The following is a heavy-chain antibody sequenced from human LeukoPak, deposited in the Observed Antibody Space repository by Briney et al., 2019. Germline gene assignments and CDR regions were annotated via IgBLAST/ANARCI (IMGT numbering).Heavy chain of an antibody. Sequence: SETLSLTCTVSGSSLTSTYYWAWFRQPPGKGLEWIATVFQLQTVRSFYNKSLESRVTMSLDTSQNQFSLNLTSVTAADTALYFCARVLHAPKFIDSWGQGTLVTVSS. V-gene: IGHV4-38-2*02. CDR3: ARVLHAPKFIDS. J-gene: IGHJ4*02. CDR1: GSSLTSTYY. CDR2: VFQLQTVRS. D-gene: IGHD2-8*01.